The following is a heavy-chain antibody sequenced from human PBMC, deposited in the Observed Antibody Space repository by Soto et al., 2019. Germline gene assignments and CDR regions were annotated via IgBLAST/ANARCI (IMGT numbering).Heavy chain of an antibody. CDR3: ARVGGTGGYTYGLDY. CDR2: IIPVFGTG. J-gene: IGHJ4*02. D-gene: IGHD5-18*01. Sequence: QVQLVQPGAEVKKPGSSVKVSCKASGGTFSSYAISWVRQAPGQGLEWMGGIIPVFGTGIYAQKFQGRVTITADKSTNTAYMELSSLRSEDTAVYFCARVGGTGGYTYGLDYWGQGTLVTVSS. CDR1: GGTFSSYA. V-gene: IGHV1-69*06.